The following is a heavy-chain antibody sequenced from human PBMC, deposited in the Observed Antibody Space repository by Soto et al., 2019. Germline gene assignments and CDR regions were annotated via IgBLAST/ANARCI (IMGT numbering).Heavy chain of an antibody. D-gene: IGHD3-16*01. V-gene: IGHV3-15*01. CDR3: NYYEKGGDY. CDR2: IRSRASGGTA. CDR1: GFTFSNAW. J-gene: IGHJ4*02. Sequence: EVQLVESGGGLVKPGGSLRLSCVASGFTFSNAWMTWVRQAPGKGLEWVGRIRSRASGGTADYAAPVKDRFSMSRDDSKNTLYLQMNSLKTDDTAMYYCNYYEKGGDYWGQGTLVTVSS.